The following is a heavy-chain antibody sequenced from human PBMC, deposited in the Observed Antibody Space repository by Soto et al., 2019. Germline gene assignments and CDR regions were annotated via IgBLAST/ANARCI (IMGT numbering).Heavy chain of an antibody. Sequence: GESLKISCKCSGYSFTSYWIGWVRQMPGKGLEWMGIIYPGDSDTRYSPSFQGQVTISADKSISTAYLQWSSLKASDTAMYYCARQDYYDSSGYYPSLFDYWGQGTLVTVSS. J-gene: IGHJ4*02. CDR3: ARQDYYDSSGYYPSLFDY. D-gene: IGHD3-22*01. V-gene: IGHV5-51*01. CDR2: IYPGDSDT. CDR1: GYSFTSYW.